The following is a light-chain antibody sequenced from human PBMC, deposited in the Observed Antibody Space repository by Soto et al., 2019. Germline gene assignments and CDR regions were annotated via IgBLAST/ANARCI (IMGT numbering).Light chain of an antibody. CDR2: GAS. CDR1: QSVSSD. J-gene: IGKJ1*01. CDR3: QQYNNWPRT. Sequence: EIVLAQSQATLSVSPRERWPLXCPASQSVSSDLAWYHQKPGQAPRLLIYGASTRATGIPARFSGSGSGTEFTLTINSLQSEDFAVYYCQQYNNWPRTFGQGTKVDI. V-gene: IGKV3-15*01.